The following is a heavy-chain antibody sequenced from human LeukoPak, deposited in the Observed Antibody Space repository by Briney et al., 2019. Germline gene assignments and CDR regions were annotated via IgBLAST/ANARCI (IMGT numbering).Heavy chain of an antibody. J-gene: IGHJ5*02. Sequence: SETLSLTCAVYGGSFSNHYWTWIRQTPGRGYEWIGESSHTGDITGYNPSLKGRATIFVDSSKKQFSLRVTSVTAADTGIYYCVRVPDVIARLCGAWGPGSVVTVSS. CDR2: SSHTGDIT. D-gene: IGHD1-1*01. CDR1: GGSFSNHY. CDR3: VRVPDVIARLCGA. V-gene: IGHV4-34*01.